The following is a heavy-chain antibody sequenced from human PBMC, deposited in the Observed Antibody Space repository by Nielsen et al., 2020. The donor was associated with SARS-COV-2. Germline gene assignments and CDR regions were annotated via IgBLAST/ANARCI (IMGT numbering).Heavy chain of an antibody. Sequence: SETLSLTCTVSGGSISSRGYYWSWIRQHPGKGLEWIGYIYYSGSTYYNPSLKSRVTISVDTSKNQFSLKLSSVTAADTAVYYCARLGYCSSTSCHDAFDIWGQGTMVTVSS. CDR2: IYYSGST. CDR3: ARLGYCSSTSCHDAFDI. V-gene: IGHV4-31*03. D-gene: IGHD2-2*01. CDR1: GGSISSRGYY. J-gene: IGHJ3*02.